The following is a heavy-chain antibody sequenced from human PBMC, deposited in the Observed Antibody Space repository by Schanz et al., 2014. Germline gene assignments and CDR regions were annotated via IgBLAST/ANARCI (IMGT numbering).Heavy chain of an antibody. V-gene: IGHV3-30*18. CDR2: ISDDGRHK. CDR3: AKDDTNVSGMDV. CDR1: GFTFSGYG. Sequence: QVQLVESGGGVVQPGRSLRLSCAASGFTFSGYGMHWVPKAPGKGLEWVAIISDDGRHKNYGDSVKGIFTISRDNSKTTLHPQMNSVRAEDKACSYPAKDDTNVSGMDVWGQGTTVTVSS. J-gene: IGHJ6*02.